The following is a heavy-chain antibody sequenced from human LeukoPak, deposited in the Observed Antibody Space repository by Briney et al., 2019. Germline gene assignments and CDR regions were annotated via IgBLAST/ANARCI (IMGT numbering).Heavy chain of an antibody. CDR1: VGTFSSYA. CDR3: ARDGIAARQSRYNWCDP. CDR2: IIPIFGTA. J-gene: IGHJ5*02. V-gene: IGHV1-69*05. D-gene: IGHD6-6*01. Sequence: SVKVSCKASVGTFSSYAISWVRQAPGQGLEWMGGIIPIFGTANYAQKFQGRVTITTDESTSTAYMELSSLRSEDTAVYYCARDGIAARQSRYNWCDPWGQGTLVTVSS.